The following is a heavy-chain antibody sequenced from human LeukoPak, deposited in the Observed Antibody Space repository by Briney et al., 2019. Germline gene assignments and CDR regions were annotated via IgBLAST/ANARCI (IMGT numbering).Heavy chain of an antibody. J-gene: IGHJ6*03. CDR2: IKHDGSEKQDGSEK. CDR3: ARSGRGADSFYFYMDV. Sequence: PGGSLRLSCAASGFTFSQDWMSWVRQAPGKGREWGANIKHDGSEKQDGSEKNYVDSVKGRFTIDRDNAKNSLYLQMNSLRAEDTAVYYCARSGRGADSFYFYMDVWGKGTTVTVSS. V-gene: IGHV3-7*01. D-gene: IGHD3-10*01. CDR1: GFTFSQDW.